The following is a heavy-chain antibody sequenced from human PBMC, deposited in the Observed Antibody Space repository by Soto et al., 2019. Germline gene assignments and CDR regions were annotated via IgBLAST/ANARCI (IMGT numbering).Heavy chain of an antibody. CDR2: IIGNGGST. CDR3: ARGIEATNI. J-gene: IGHJ3*02. D-gene: IGHD1-1*01. V-gene: IGHV3-23*01. CDR1: GFTFRSYA. Sequence: GGSLRLSCAASGFTFRSYAMSWVRQAPGKGLEWVSAIIGNGGSTYYADSVQGRFTISRDNSKSTLYLQMDSLRAEDTAVYYCARGIEATNIWGQGTMVTVSS.